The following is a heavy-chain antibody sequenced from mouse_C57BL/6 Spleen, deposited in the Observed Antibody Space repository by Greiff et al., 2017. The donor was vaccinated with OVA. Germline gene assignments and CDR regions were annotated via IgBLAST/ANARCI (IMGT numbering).Heavy chain of an antibody. Sequence: QVQLQQPGAELVRPGTSVKLSCKASGYTFTSYWMHWVKQRPGQGLEWIGVIDPSDSYTNYNQKFKGKAPLTVDTSSSTAYMQLSSLTSEDSAVYYCARGDSFDYWGQGTTLTVSS. CDR3: ARGDSFDY. CDR2: IDPSDSYT. D-gene: IGHD2-12*01. CDR1: GYTFTSYW. J-gene: IGHJ2*01. V-gene: IGHV1-59*01.